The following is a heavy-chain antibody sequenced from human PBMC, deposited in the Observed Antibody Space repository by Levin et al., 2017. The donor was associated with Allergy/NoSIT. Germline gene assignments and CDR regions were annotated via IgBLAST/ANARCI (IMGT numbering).Heavy chain of an antibody. Sequence: LTGGSLRLSCAASGFTFSIHALHWVRQAPGKGLEWVAVISYDARNKYYADSVKGRFTISRDNSKNTLYLQMNSLRAEDTAVYYCARGDSIALAAYAMNVWGQGTTVTVSS. CDR2: ISYDARNK. J-gene: IGHJ6*02. V-gene: IGHV3-30*04. CDR1: GFTFSIHA. D-gene: IGHD6-19*01. CDR3: ARGDSIALAAYAMNV.